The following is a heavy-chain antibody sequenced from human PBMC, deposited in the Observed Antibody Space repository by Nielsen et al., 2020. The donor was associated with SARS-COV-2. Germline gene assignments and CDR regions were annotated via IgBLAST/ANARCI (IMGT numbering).Heavy chain of an antibody. D-gene: IGHD3-22*01. V-gene: IGHV3-11*03. CDR2: ISSSSSYT. CDR3: ARFSFYDSSGYDAFDI. CDR1: GLTFSDYY. J-gene: IGHJ3*02. Sequence: GESLKISCAASGLTFSDYYMSWIRQAPGKGLEWVSYISSSSSYTNYADSVKGRFTISRDNAKNSLYLQMNSLRAEDTAVYYCARFSFYDSSGYDAFDIWGQGTMVTVSS.